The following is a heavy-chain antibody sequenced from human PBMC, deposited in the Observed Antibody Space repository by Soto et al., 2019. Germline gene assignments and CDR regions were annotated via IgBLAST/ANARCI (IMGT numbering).Heavy chain of an antibody. V-gene: IGHV4-4*02. J-gene: IGHJ6*02. Sequence: SETLSLTCVVSGGSIRSTNWWAWVRQTPGKGLEWIGEVYHNGTSNYNPSLKGRATISVDTSKDQVSLRLNSVIDADTAVYYCARDLDRYCSVTSCHAMDVWRQGTPVTVSS. CDR2: VYHNGTS. CDR3: ARDLDRYCSVTSCHAMDV. D-gene: IGHD2-15*01. CDR1: GGSIRSTNW.